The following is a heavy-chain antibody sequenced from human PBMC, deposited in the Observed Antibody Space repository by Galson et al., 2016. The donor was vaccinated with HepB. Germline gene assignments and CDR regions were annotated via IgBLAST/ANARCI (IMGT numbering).Heavy chain of an antibody. Sequence: SLRLSCAASGFIFSNYGMHWVRQSAGKGLEWVSAISGSGDNTYYADSVKGRFTISRDNSKNTLYLQMNSLRAEDTAVYYCAKDRVYAAVNWFDPWGQGTLVTVSS. V-gene: IGHV3-23*01. D-gene: IGHD5/OR15-5a*01. CDR2: ISGSGDNT. J-gene: IGHJ5*02. CDR3: AKDRVYAAVNWFDP. CDR1: GFIFSNYG.